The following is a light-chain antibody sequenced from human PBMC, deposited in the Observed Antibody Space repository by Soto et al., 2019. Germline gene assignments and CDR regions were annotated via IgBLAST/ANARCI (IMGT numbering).Light chain of an antibody. CDR3: QQLNSDPFT. CDR1: QGISSF. CDR2: AAS. V-gene: IGKV1-9*01. Sequence: DILFTQAPAFLASCLLGRVTITYRASQGISSFLAWYQQKPGKAPKLLIYAASTLQSGVPSRFSGSGSGTEFTLTISCLQTEDLATYDCQQLNSDPFTFGPGTRWIS. J-gene: IGKJ3*01.